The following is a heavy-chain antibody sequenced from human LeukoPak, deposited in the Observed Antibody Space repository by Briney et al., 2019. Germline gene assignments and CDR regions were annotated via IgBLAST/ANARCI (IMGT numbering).Heavy chain of an antibody. V-gene: IGHV5-51*01. J-gene: IGHJ1*01. D-gene: IGHD3-10*01. CDR3: ATYAGSYSKYFQH. CDR2: IYPGDSDT. Sequence: GESLNISCKGSGYTFTSYWIGWVRQMPGKGLEWMGIIYPGDSDTRYSPSFQGQVTISADKSISTAYLQWSSLKASDTAMYFCATYAGSYSKYFQHWGQGTLVTVSS. CDR1: GYTFTSYW.